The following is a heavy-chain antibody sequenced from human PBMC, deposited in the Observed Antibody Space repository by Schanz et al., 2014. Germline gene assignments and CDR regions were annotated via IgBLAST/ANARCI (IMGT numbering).Heavy chain of an antibody. D-gene: IGHD3-16*01. CDR1: GFTFSNYA. J-gene: IGHJ4*02. CDR2: ISYDEATK. CDR3: ARGTPFLCDY. Sequence: VQLVESGGGVVQPGRSLRLSCAASGAASGFTFSNYAMHWVRQSPGKGLEWVAVISYDEATKHYADSVKGRFTISRDSARNSLYLQMSSLRAEDTAVYYCARGTPFLCDYWGRGTLVTVSS. V-gene: IGHV3-30*04.